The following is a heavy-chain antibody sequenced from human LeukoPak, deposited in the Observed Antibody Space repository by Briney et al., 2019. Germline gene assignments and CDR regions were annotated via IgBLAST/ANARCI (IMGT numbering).Heavy chain of an antibody. CDR3: SRDPAAAGYYYYYNLDV. J-gene: IGHJ6*02. CDR1: GDIVSSNSAA. D-gene: IGHD6-13*01. Sequence: SQTLSLTCAISGDIVSSNSAAWNWIRQSPSRGLEWRGRTYYKSKWYNDYAIAVKSRITINPDTSKNPFSLQLTSVTPEDTAVYYCSRDPAAAGYYYYYNLDVWGQGTTVTVSS. CDR2: TYYKSKWYN. V-gene: IGHV6-1*01.